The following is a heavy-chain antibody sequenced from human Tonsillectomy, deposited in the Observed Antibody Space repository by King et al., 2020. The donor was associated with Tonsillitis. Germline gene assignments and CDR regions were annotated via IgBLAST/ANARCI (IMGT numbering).Heavy chain of an antibody. J-gene: IGHJ4*02. D-gene: IGHD6-13*01. Sequence: QLQESGPGLVKPSETLSLTCTVSGGSISSYYCSWIRQPAGKGLEWIGRIYTSVSTNYNLSLKSRVTMSVDTSKNQFSLKLSSVTAADTAVYYCAREFQSSRPLDYWGQGTLVTVSS. CDR3: AREFQSSRPLDY. CDR2: IYTSVST. V-gene: IGHV4-4*07. CDR1: GGSISSYY.